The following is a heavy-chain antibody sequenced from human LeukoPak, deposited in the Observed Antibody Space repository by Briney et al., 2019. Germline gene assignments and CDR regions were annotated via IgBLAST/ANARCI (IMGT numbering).Heavy chain of an antibody. J-gene: IGHJ5*02. CDR3: AKGVVPAAIFDGGNWFDP. Sequence: GGSLRLSCAASGFTFSSYAMHWVRQAPGKGLEWVAVISYDGSNKYYADSVKGRFTISRDNSKNTLYLQMNSLRAEDTAVYYCAKGVVPAAIFDGGNWFDPWGQGTLVTVSS. CDR1: GFTFSSYA. D-gene: IGHD2-2*01. CDR2: ISYDGSNK. V-gene: IGHV3-30-3*01.